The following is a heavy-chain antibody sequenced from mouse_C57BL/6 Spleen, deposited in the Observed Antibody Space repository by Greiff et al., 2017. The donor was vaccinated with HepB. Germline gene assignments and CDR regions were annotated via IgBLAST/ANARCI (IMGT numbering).Heavy chain of an antibody. J-gene: IGHJ4*01. CDR1: GYTFTDYE. Sequence: QVQLQQSGAELVRPGAPVTLSCKASGYTFTDYEMHWVKQTPVHGLEWIGAIDPETGGTAYNQKFKGKAILTADKSSSTAYMELRSLTSEDSAVYYCTRRTDSSGYSYAMDYWGQGTSVTVSS. D-gene: IGHD3-2*02. CDR2: IDPETGGT. CDR3: TRRTDSSGYSYAMDY. V-gene: IGHV1-15*01.